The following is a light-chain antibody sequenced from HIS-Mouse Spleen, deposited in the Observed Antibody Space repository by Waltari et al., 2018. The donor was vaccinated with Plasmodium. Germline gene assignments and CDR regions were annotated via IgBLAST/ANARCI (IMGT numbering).Light chain of an antibody. CDR2: WAS. J-gene: IGKJ4*01. CDR1: QSVLYSSNNKNY. CDR3: QQYYSTPLT. V-gene: IGKV4-1*01. Sequence: DIVMTQSPDSLAVSLGERAIINCMSSQSVLYSSNNKNYLAWYQQKPGQPPKLLIYWASTRESGVPDRFSGSGSGTDFTLTISSLQAEDVAVYYCQQYYSTPLTFGGGTKVEIK.